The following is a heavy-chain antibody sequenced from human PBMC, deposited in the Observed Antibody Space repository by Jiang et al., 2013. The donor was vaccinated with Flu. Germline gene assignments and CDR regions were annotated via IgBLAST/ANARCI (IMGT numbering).Heavy chain of an antibody. D-gene: IGHD3-3*01. CDR3: ARRPLRAQIEPFDY. J-gene: IGHJ4*02. CDR1: GGSISSSSYY. V-gene: IGHV4-39*01. Sequence: GPGLVKPSETLSLTCTVSGGSISSSSYYWGWIRQPPGKGLEWIGSIYYSGSTYYNPSLKSRVTISVDTSKNQFSLKLSSVTAADTAVYYCARRPLRAQIEPFDYWGQGTLVTVSS. CDR2: IYYSGST.